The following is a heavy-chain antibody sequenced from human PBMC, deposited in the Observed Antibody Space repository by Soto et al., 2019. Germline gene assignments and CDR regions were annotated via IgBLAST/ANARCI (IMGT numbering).Heavy chain of an antibody. CDR2: ISSSGSTI. D-gene: IGHD1-20*01. CDR1: GFTFSDYY. CDR3: ARDPLDNLNDGSRGWFDP. V-gene: IGHV3-11*01. J-gene: IGHJ5*02. Sequence: QVQLVESGGGLVKPGGSLRLSCAASGFTFSDYYMSWIRQAPGKGLEWVSYISSSGSTIYYADSVKGRFTISRDNAKNSLNLQMNSLRAEDTAVYYCARDPLDNLNDGSRGWFDPWGQGTLVTVSS.